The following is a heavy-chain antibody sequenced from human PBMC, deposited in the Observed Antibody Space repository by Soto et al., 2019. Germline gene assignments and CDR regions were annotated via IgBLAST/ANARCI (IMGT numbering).Heavy chain of an antibody. V-gene: IGHV4-39*01. CDR1: GGSITDNSYC. J-gene: IGHJ5*02. CDR2: IYYSGTN. CDR3: ARHAWFDP. Sequence: PSETLSLTCTVSGGSITDNSYCSGWIRQSPGKGLEWIGTIYYSGTNYYNPSLKSRVTISVDTSKNQFSLKLTSVTAADTAIYYSARHAWFDPWGQGTLVTVSS.